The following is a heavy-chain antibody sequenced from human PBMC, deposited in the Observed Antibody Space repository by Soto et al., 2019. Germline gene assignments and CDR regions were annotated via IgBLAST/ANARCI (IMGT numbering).Heavy chain of an antibody. CDR2: IYHSGST. CDR1: GGSISSSNW. J-gene: IGHJ3*02. V-gene: IGHV4-4*02. Sequence: SETLSLTCAVSGGSISSSNWWSWVRQPPGKGLEWIGEIYHSGSTNYNPSLKSRVTISVDKSKNQFSLKLSSVTAADTAVYYCARPGIAAAGLDTFDIWGQGTMVTVSS. CDR3: ARPGIAAAGLDTFDI. D-gene: IGHD6-13*01.